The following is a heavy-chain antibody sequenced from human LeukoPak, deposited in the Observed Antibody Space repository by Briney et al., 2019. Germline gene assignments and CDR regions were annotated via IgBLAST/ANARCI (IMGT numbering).Heavy chain of an antibody. Sequence: GGSLRLSCAASGFTFTDYAMSWVRQAPGKGLEWLSYISSNGGTIYYADSVKGRFTISRDNVNNSLHLEMNSLRSEDTAVYYCARLILTSDDAYWGQGTLVTVSS. CDR2: ISSNGGTI. CDR1: GFTFTDYA. J-gene: IGHJ4*02. V-gene: IGHV3-48*01. CDR3: ARLILTSDDAY. D-gene: IGHD3-16*02.